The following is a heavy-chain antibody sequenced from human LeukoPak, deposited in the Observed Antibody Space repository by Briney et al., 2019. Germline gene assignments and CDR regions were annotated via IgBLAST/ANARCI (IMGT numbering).Heavy chain of an antibody. CDR3: ARDSSLHYFDY. CDR2: INSDGSTT. D-gene: IGHD2-15*01. CDR1: GFTFSSYW. V-gene: IGHV3-74*01. Sequence: GGSLRLSCAASGFTFSSYWMQWVRQAPGKGLMWVSRINSDGSTTNYADSVKGRFTISRDNAKNTLYLQMNSLRAEDTGVYYCARDSSLHYFDYWGQGTLVTVSS. J-gene: IGHJ4*02.